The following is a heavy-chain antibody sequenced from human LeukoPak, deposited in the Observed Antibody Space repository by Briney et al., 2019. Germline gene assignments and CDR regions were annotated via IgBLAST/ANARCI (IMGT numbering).Heavy chain of an antibody. V-gene: IGHV3-23*01. J-gene: IGHJ4*02. Sequence: GGSLRLSCAASGFTFSSYAMSWVRQAPGKGLEWVSAISGSGASTYYADSVKGRFTISRDNSKNTLYLQMNSLRAEDTAVYYCAKDRGAAAGRAVFDYWGQGTLVTVSS. CDR3: AKDRGAAAGRAVFDY. CDR2: ISGSGAST. D-gene: IGHD6-13*01. CDR1: GFTFSSYA.